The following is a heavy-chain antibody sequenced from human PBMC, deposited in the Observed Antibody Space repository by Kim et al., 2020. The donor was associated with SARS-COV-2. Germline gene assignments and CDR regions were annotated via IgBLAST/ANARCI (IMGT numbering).Heavy chain of an antibody. CDR3: VRWNSGYDS. D-gene: IGHD1-7*01. J-gene: IGHJ5*01. V-gene: IGHV7-4-1*02. CDR2: INTNTGHP. Sequence: ASVKVSCKSSGYDFTNYVINWVRQAPGQGLEWLGWINTNTGHPVYAQGFLGRLVFSSDTSVSTTYLQITSLMTEDTAVYYCVRWNSGYDSWGQGTLVTVS. CDR1: GYDFTNYV.